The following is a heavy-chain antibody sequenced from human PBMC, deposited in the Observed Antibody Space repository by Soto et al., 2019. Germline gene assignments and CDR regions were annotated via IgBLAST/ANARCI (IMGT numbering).Heavy chain of an antibody. V-gene: IGHV1-69*12. J-gene: IGHJ6*02. Sequence: QVQLVQSGAEVKKPGSSVKVSCKASGGTFSSYAISWVRQAPGQGLEWMGGIIPIFGTANYAQKFQGRVTITADESTSTAYMELSSLRSEDTAVYYCARDSPPYYDFWSGYYRGSYYYYYGMDVWGQGTTVTVSS. CDR3: ARDSPPYYDFWSGYYRGSYYYYYGMDV. CDR1: GGTFSSYA. D-gene: IGHD3-3*01. CDR2: IIPIFGTA.